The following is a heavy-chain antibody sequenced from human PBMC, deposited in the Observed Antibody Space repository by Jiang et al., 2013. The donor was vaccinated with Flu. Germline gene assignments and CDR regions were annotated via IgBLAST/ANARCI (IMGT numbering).Heavy chain of an antibody. V-gene: IGHV3-9*01. CDR3: AKDNSPSYGDYYYYGMDV. CDR1: GFTFDDYA. J-gene: IGHJ6*02. CDR2: ISWNSGSI. Sequence: GFTFDDYAMHWVRQXPGKGLEWVSGISWNSGSIGYADSVKGRFTISRDNAKNSLYLQMNSLRAEDTALYYCAKDNSPSYGDYYYYGMDVWGQGTTVTVSS. D-gene: IGHD4-17*01.